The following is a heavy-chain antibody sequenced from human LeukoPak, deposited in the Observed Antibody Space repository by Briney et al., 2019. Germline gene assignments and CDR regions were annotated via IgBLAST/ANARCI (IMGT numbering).Heavy chain of an antibody. D-gene: IGHD4-11*01. J-gene: IGHJ4*02. CDR2: ISFDGKNQ. Sequence: QPGRSLRLSCAGSGFNFNNSGMHWVRQAPGKGLEWVAVISFDGKNQHYAGSVKGRFTTSRDNSKNTVYLQMNSLRPEDTAVYYCAKDLPAETKMGGFDSWGQGALVTVSS. CDR3: AKDLPAETKMGGFDS. V-gene: IGHV3-30*18. CDR1: GFNFNNSG.